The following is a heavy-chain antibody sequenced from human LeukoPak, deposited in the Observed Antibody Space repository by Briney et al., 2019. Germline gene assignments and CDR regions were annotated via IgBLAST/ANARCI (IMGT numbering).Heavy chain of an antibody. CDR2: MLDTVTT. J-gene: IGHJ4*02. D-gene: IGHD5-18*01. Sequence: SETLSLTCTVSGGSMNSHYWSWIRQPPGKGLEWIGYMLDTVTTKDNPSLKSRSTLSADTSKNQFSLRLTSVTAADTAVYYCATIKRGNIYGYFDFWGRGILVTVSS. CDR1: GGSMNSHY. CDR3: ATIKRGNIYGYFDF. V-gene: IGHV4-59*11.